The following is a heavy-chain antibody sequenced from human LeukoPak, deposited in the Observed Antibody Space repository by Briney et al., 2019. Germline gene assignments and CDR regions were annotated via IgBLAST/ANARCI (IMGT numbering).Heavy chain of an antibody. D-gene: IGHD3-10*01. Sequence: ASVKVSCKVSGYTLTELSMHWVGQAPGKGLEWMGGFDPEDGETIYAQKFQGRVTMTEDTSTDTAYVELSSLRSEDTAVYYCASMVRGVIIALNYWGQGTLVTVSS. J-gene: IGHJ4*02. CDR3: ASMVRGVIIALNY. V-gene: IGHV1-24*01. CDR1: GYTLTELS. CDR2: FDPEDGET.